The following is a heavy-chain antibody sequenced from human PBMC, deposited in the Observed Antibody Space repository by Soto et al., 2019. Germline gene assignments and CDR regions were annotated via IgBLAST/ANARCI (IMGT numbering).Heavy chain of an antibody. Sequence: QVQLVESGGGVVQPGRSLRLSCAASGFTFSSYGMHWVRQAPGKGLEWVAVISYDGSNKYYADSVKGRFTISRDNSKNTLYLQMNSLRAEDTAVYYCAKDLYDSSGYYCPFDYWGQGTLFTVSS. CDR2: ISYDGSNK. V-gene: IGHV3-30*18. CDR1: GFTFSSYG. J-gene: IGHJ4*02. CDR3: AKDLYDSSGYYCPFDY. D-gene: IGHD3-22*01.